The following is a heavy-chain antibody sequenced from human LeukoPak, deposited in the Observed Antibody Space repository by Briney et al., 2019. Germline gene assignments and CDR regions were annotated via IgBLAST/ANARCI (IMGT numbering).Heavy chain of an antibody. CDR2: IYSGGST. CDR1: GFTVSSNY. Sequence: RGSLRLSCAASGFTVSSNYMSWVRQAPGKGLEWVSVIYSGGSTYYADSVKGRFTISRDNSKNTLYLQMNSLRAEDTAVYYCARTYYYDSSGYSSDYWGQGTLVTVSS. V-gene: IGHV3-53*01. CDR3: ARTYYYDSSGYSSDY. J-gene: IGHJ4*02. D-gene: IGHD3-22*01.